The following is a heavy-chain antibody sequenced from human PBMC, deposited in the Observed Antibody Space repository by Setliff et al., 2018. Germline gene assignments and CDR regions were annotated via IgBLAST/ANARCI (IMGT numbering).Heavy chain of an antibody. J-gene: IGHJ4*02. D-gene: IGHD2-15*01. CDR1: GHSLTSNH. V-gene: IGHV1-46*01. Sequence: AASVKVSCKASGHSLTSNHFHWGRQAPGKGLEWMGTINPNDGYTIYAPAFQGGVAMTTDTSTGTAYMELSGLTSADTAIYYCIVNMVRPVTGLDSWGPGTLVTVSS. CDR3: IVNMVRPVTGLDS. CDR2: INPNDGYT.